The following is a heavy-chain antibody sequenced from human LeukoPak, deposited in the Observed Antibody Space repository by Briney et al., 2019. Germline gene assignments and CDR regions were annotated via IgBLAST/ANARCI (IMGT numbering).Heavy chain of an antibody. V-gene: IGHV3-30*03. D-gene: IGHD6-19*01. Sequence: GSLRLSCAASGFSFSNYGMHWVRQAPGKGLDWVAVISSDGSDKYYADSVKGRFTISRDNSKNTLYLQMNSLRAEDTALYYCARSAVGFDFWGQGTLVTVSS. J-gene: IGHJ4*02. CDR3: ARSAVGFDF. CDR2: ISSDGSDK. CDR1: GFSFSNYG.